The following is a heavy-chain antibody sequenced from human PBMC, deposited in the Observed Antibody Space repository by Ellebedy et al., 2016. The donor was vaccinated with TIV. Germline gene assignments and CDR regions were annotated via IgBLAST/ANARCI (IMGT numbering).Heavy chain of an antibody. Sequence: GESLKISCAASGFNLSTYSMNWVRQAPGKGLEWVSYITSGSSTIKYADSVKGRFTISRDNAKNSLYLQMNSLRAEDTAVYYCARDRSEQWLVLVSYYYYGMDVWGQGTTVTVSS. CDR2: ITSGSSTI. D-gene: IGHD6-19*01. CDR1: GFNLSTYS. J-gene: IGHJ6*02. V-gene: IGHV3-48*01. CDR3: ARDRSEQWLVLVSYYYYGMDV.